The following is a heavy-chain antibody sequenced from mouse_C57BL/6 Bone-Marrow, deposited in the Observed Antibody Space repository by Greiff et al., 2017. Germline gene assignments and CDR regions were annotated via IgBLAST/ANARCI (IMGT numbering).Heavy chain of an antibody. V-gene: IGHV5-6*01. J-gene: IGHJ2*01. CDR3: ARQRTGYYFDY. Sequence: EVQGVESGGDLVKPGGSLKLSCAASGFTFSSYGMSWVRQTPDKRLEWVATISSGGSYTYYPDSVKGRFTISRDNAKNTLYLQMSSLKSEDTAMYDCARQRTGYYFDYWGQGTTLTVSS. CDR2: ISSGGSYT. D-gene: IGHD4-1*01. CDR1: GFTFSSYG.